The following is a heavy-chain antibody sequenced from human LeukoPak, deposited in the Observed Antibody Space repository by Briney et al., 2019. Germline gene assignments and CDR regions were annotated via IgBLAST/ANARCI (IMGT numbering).Heavy chain of an antibody. J-gene: IGHJ5*02. D-gene: IGHD3-3*01. Sequence: ASVKVSCKASGYTFISYYMHWVRQAPGQGLEWMGIINPSGGSTSYAQKFQGRVTMTRDTSTSTVYMELSSLRSEDTAVYYCARDYSGFLESPYNWFDPWGQGTLVTVSS. CDR1: GYTFISYY. V-gene: IGHV1-46*01. CDR2: INPSGGST. CDR3: ARDYSGFLESPYNWFDP.